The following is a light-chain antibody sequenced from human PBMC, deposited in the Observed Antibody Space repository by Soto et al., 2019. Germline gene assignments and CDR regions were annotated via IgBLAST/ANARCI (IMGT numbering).Light chain of an antibody. J-gene: IGKJ4*01. CDR3: QQYHHMTRT. V-gene: IGKV3-15*01. Sequence: VLSQSPASLYVSPGERATLSCRASQSVSSNLVWYQQKPGQAPRLLIYSASTRATGIPARFSGSGSGTEFTLTISSLQSEDVAVYYCQQYHHMTRTFGGGTKVDIK. CDR2: SAS. CDR1: QSVSSN.